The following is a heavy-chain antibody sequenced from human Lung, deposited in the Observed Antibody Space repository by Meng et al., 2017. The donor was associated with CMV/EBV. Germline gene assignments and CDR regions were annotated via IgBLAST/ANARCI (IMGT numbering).Heavy chain of an antibody. CDR3: ARHLRGYSWPKSD. D-gene: IGHD1-26*01. Sequence: GSLRLXXTVSDVSISNGTFFWGWIRQPPGKGLEWIGSFFHSGDTYSNPSLRSRVAISVDTSKNQFSLRLSSVTATDMAVYYCARHLRGYSWPKSDWGQGXLVTVSS. V-gene: IGHV4-39*01. CDR1: DVSISNGTFF. J-gene: IGHJ4*02. CDR2: FFHSGDT.